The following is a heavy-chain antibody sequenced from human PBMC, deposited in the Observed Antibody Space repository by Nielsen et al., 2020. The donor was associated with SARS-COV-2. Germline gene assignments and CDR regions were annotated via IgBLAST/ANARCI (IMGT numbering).Heavy chain of an antibody. D-gene: IGHD4-17*01. Sequence: SVTVSCKASVYTFTRYRICWVRQAPAQGLDWMGWISAYNGNSNYAQKLQGRVNITTDTSTSTASMELRSLRSDDTSVYYCARDLTYGEMTFNYYYGMDVWGQGTTVTVSS. CDR2: ISAYNGNS. V-gene: IGHV1-18*01. CDR3: ARDLTYGEMTFNYYYGMDV. CDR1: VYTFTRYR. J-gene: IGHJ6*02.